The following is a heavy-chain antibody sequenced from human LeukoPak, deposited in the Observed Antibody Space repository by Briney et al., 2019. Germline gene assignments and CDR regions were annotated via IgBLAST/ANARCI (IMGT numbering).Heavy chain of an antibody. CDR2: ISSSSSTI. J-gene: IGHJ6*03. CDR1: GFTFSSYS. CDR3: ARSCGGDCYQMDYYYYMDA. V-gene: IGHV3-48*01. Sequence: GGSLRLSCAASGFTFSSYSMNWVRQAPGKGLEWVSYISSSSSTIYYADSVKGRFTISRDNAKNSLYLQMNSLRAEDTAVYYCARSCGGDCYQMDYYYYMDAWGKGTTVTVSS. D-gene: IGHD2-21*02.